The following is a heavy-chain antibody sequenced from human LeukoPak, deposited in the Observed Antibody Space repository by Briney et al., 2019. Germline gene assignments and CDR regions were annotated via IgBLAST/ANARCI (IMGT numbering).Heavy chain of an antibody. V-gene: IGHV3-30*02. J-gene: IGHJ4*02. CDR3: AKAAYILTGYYHFDY. CDR2: IRYDGSNK. D-gene: IGHD3-9*01. Sequence: GVSLRLSCAASGFTFSSYGMHWVRQAPGKGLEWVAFIRYDGSNKFYADSVRGRFTISRDNSKNTLYLQMNSLRAEDTALYYCAKAAYILTGYYHFDYWGQGTLVTVSS. CDR1: GFTFSSYG.